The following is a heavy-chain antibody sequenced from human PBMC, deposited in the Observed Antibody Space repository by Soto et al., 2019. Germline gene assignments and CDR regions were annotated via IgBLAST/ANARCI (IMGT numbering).Heavy chain of an antibody. CDR3: ARGGPAATYRFYYYYGMDV. CDR1: GGSISSGGYY. D-gene: IGHD2-2*01. CDR2: IYYSGST. Sequence: ETLSLTCTVSGGSISSGGYYWSWIRQHPEKGLEWIGYIYYSGSTNYNPSLKSRVTISVDTSKNQFSLKLSSVTAADTAVYYCARGGPAATYRFYYYYGMDVWGQGTTVTVSS. J-gene: IGHJ6*02. V-gene: IGHV4-61*08.